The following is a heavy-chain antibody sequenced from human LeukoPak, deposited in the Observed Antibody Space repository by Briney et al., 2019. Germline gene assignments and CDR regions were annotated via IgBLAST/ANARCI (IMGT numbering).Heavy chain of an antibody. CDR2: INHSGST. V-gene: IGHV4-34*01. Sequence: PSEILSLTCAVYGGSFSGYYWSWIRQPPGKVLEWIGEINHSGSTNYNPSLKSRVTISVDTSKNQFSLKLSSVTAADTAVYYCASLTYDSSGKDYWGQGTLVTVSS. CDR3: ASLTYDSSGKDY. CDR1: GGSFSGYY. D-gene: IGHD3-22*01. J-gene: IGHJ4*02.